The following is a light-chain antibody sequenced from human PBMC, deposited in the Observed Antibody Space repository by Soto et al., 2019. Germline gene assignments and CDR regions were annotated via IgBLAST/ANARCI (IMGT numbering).Light chain of an antibody. CDR1: SNDVGGYNY. J-gene: IGLJ1*01. CDR2: EVS. V-gene: IGLV2-8*01. Sequence: QSALTQPPSASGSPGQSVTISCTGTSNDVGGYNYVSWYQQHPGKAPKLMIYEVSKRPSGVPDRFSGSKSGNTASLTVSGLQAEDEADYYCSSYAGSNNLYVFGTGTKLTVL. CDR3: SSYAGSNNLYV.